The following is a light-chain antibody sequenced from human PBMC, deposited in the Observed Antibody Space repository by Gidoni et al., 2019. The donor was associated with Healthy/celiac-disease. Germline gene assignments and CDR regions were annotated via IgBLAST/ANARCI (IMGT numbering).Light chain of an antibody. Sequence: DIVLTQSPATLSLSPGERATLSCRASQSVSSYLAWYQQKPGQAPRLLIYDASNRATGIPARFSGSGSGTDFTLTISSLEPEDFAVYYCQQRRNWPPATFGQGTKLEIK. V-gene: IGKV3-11*01. CDR1: QSVSSY. CDR3: QQRRNWPPAT. J-gene: IGKJ2*01. CDR2: DAS.